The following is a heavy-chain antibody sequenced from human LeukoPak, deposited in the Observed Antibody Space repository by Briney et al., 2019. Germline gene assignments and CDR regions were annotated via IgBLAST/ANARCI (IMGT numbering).Heavy chain of an antibody. J-gene: IGHJ2*01. D-gene: IGHD5-18*01. Sequence: GGSLRLSCAPSGFTVFNNYMSWVRRAPGKGLEWVSLIYSGGSTYYADSVKGRFTISRDNSKNTLYLQMNSLRAEDTAVYYCARDLPDSYGPEGNWYFDLWGRGTLVTVSS. CDR2: IYSGGST. CDR3: ARDLPDSYGPEGNWYFDL. V-gene: IGHV3-53*01. CDR1: GFTVFNNY.